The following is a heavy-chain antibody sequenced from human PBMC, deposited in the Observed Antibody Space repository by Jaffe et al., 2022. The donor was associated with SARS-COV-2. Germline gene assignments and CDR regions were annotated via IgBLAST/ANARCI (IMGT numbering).Heavy chain of an antibody. Sequence: EVQLVESGGGLVQPGRSLRLSCATSGFTFDDYAMYWVRRAPGKGLEWVSGISWNSKSIDYANSVTGRFTISRDNAKNSLYLQMNSLRAEDTAFYYCAKDARRLTWGTPIFDFWGQGALVTVSS. V-gene: IGHV3-9*01. CDR3: AKDARRLTWGTPIFDF. J-gene: IGHJ4*02. CDR2: ISWNSKSI. CDR1: GFTFDDYA. D-gene: IGHD1-7*01.